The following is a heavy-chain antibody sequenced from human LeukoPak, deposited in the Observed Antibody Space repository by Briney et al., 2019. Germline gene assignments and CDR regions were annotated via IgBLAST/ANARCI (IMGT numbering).Heavy chain of an antibody. CDR2: ISAYNGNT. J-gene: IGHJ6*02. V-gene: IGHV1-18*01. Sequence: ASVKVSCKASGYTFTSYGISWVRQAPGQGLEWMGWISAYNGNTNYAQKLQGRVTMTTDTSTSTAYMELRSLRSDDTAVYYCARGDYGDVRRHYGMDVWGQGTTVTVSS. CDR1: GYTFTSYG. D-gene: IGHD4-17*01. CDR3: ARGDYGDVRRHYGMDV.